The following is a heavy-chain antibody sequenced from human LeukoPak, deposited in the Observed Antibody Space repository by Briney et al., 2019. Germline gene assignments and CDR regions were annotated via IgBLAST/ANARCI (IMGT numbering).Heavy chain of an antibody. J-gene: IGHJ1*01. CDR2: ISSSSSYI. CDR1: GFTFSSYS. D-gene: IGHD2-21*01. Sequence: GGSLRLSCAASGFTFSSYSMNWVRQAPGKGLEWVSSISSSSSYIYYADSVKGRFTISRDNAKNSLYLQMNSLRAEDTANYYCAIIGTPGETEYYRLWGQGTWATVSS. CDR3: AIIGTPGETEYYRL. V-gene: IGHV3-21*01.